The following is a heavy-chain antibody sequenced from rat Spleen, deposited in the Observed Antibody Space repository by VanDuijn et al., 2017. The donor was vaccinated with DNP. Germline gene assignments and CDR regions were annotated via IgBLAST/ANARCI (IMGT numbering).Heavy chain of an antibody. D-gene: IGHD1-9*01. J-gene: IGHJ2*01. V-gene: IGHV2S63*01. Sequence: VQLKETGPGLVQPSQTLSLTCTVSGFSLTDYSVHWVRQPPGKGLEWMGIMWNSGSADYNSALKSRLSISRDTSKNQVFLKMNSLQADDTGTYYCTRSLSYTYYGYFDYWGQGVMVTVSS. CDR2: MWNSGSA. CDR1: GFSLTDYS. CDR3: TRSLSYTYYGYFDY.